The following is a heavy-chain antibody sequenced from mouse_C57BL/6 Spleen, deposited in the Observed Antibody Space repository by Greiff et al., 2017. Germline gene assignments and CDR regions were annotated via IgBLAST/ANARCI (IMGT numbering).Heavy chain of an antibody. J-gene: IGHJ2*01. V-gene: IGHV5-4*01. D-gene: IGHD2-2*01. CDR1: GFTFSSYA. CDR3: ARDSGLSSFDY. CDR2: ISDGGSYT. Sequence: EVKLMESGGGLVKPGGSLKLSCAASGFTFSSYAMSWVRQTPEMRLEWVETISDGGSYTYYPDNVKGRITISRDNAKNNLYLQISHLTSEDTAMYYCARDSGLSSFDYWGQGTTLTVSS.